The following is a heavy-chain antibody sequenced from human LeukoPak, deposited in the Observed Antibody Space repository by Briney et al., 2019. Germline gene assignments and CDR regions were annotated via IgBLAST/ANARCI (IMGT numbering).Heavy chain of an antibody. J-gene: IGHJ1*01. V-gene: IGHV3-23*01. CDR3: AKDRYYYDTPEYFQH. Sequence: GGSLRLSCAASGFTFSTYAMSWVRQAPGKGLERVSAISDNGGSKHYADSVKGRFTISRDNSENTLYLQMNSLRAEDTAVYYYAKDRYYYDTPEYFQHWGQGTLVTVSS. CDR2: ISDNGGSK. D-gene: IGHD3-22*01. CDR1: GFTFSTYA.